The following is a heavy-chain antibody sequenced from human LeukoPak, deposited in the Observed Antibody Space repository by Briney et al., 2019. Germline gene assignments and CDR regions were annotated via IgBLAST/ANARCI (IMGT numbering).Heavy chain of an antibody. CDR2: IYPGESDT. CDR1: GYRFTSYW. Sequence: GEPLKISWKGSGYRFTSYWIGWVRQMPGKGLEWMGIIYPGESDTRYCPSVQGQVTISADKSISPAYLQWSSLKASDTAMYYCARLITIFGVVLETEELDYFDYWGQGTLVTVSS. J-gene: IGHJ4*02. V-gene: IGHV5-51*01. D-gene: IGHD3-3*01. CDR3: ARLITIFGVVLETEELDYFDY.